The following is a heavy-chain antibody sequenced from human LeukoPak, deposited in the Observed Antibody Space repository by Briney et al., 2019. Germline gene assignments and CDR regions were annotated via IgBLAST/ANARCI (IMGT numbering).Heavy chain of an antibody. CDR1: GGSISSSSYY. V-gene: IGHV4-39*01. CDR2: IYYSGST. J-gene: IGHJ6*02. D-gene: IGHD3-10*01. Sequence: PSETLSLTCTVSGGSISSSSYYWGWIRQPPGKGLEWLGSIYYSGSTYYNPALKSRVTISVDTSKNQFSLKLSSVTAADTAVYYCAKHYYGSGSYMDVWGQGTTVTVSS. CDR3: AKHYYGSGSYMDV.